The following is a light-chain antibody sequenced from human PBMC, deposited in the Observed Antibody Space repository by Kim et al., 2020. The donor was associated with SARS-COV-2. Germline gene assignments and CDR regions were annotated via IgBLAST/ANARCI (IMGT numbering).Light chain of an antibody. Sequence: GQSVTISCTGTSSDVGGYNYVSWYQHHPGKAPKLMIYDVTKRPSGVPDRFSGSKSGNTASLTISGLQAEDEADYYCCSYAGSYTFVFGTGTKVTVL. CDR1: SSDVGGYNY. J-gene: IGLJ1*01. V-gene: IGLV2-11*01. CDR2: DVT. CDR3: CSYAGSYTFV.